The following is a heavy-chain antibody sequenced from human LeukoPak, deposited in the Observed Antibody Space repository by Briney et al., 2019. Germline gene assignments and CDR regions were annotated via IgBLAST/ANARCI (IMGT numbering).Heavy chain of an antibody. CDR2: ISGSGGST. V-gene: IGHV3-23*01. J-gene: IGHJ4*02. CDR1: GFTFSSYA. D-gene: IGHD3-22*01. CDR3: AESSYYDSSGYYREYYFDY. Sequence: GGSLRLSCAASGFTFSSYAMSWVRQAPGKGLEWVSAISGSGGSTYYADSVKGRFTISRDNSKNTLYLQMNSLRAEDTAVYYCAESSYYDSSGYYREYYFDYWGQGTLVTVSS.